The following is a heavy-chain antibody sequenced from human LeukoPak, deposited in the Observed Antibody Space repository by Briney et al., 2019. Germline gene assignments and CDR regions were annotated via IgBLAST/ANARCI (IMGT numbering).Heavy chain of an antibody. D-gene: IGHD2-2*01. CDR3: AKAAYCTSTSCHVSGHAQRPLES. V-gene: IGHV3-30*18. CDR2: ISSDGSNK. CDR1: GFTFNTYG. Sequence: GRSLRLSCVASGFTFNTYGIHWVRQAPGKGLEWVAGISSDGSNKDYADSVKGRFTISRDNSKNTLYLQMNSLRTEDTAVYYCAKAAYCTSTSCHVSGHAQRPLESWGQGTLVTVSS. J-gene: IGHJ4*02.